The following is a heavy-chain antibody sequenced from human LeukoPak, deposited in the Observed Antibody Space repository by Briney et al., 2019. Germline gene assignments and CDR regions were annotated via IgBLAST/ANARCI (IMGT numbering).Heavy chain of an antibody. CDR2: ISAYNGNT. CDR1: GYTFTSYG. J-gene: IGHJ3*02. Sequence: ASVKVSCKASGYTFTSYGISWVRQAPGQGLEWMGWISAYNGNTNYAQKLQGRVTMTTDTSTSTAYMELRSLRSDDTAVYYCARDGQPGIAVAGTVDAFDIWGQGTMVTVSS. V-gene: IGHV1-18*01. CDR3: ARDGQPGIAVAGTVDAFDI. D-gene: IGHD6-19*01.